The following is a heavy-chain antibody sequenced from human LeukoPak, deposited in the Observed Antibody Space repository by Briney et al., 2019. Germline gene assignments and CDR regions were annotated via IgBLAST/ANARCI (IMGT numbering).Heavy chain of an antibody. V-gene: IGHV3-73*01. Sequence: GGSLRLSCAASGFTFSSYSMNWVRQAPGKGLEWVGHIRREANTYATTYAASLKGRFTISRDDSKNTAYLQMNSLRAEDTAVYYCARDGDTVLTRGYYYYMDVWGKGTTVTVSS. CDR2: IRREANTYAT. CDR3: ARDGDTVLTRGYYYYMDV. D-gene: IGHD4-23*01. CDR1: GFTFSSYS. J-gene: IGHJ6*03.